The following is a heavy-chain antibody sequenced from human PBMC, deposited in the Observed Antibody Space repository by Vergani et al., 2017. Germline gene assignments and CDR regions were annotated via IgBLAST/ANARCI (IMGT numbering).Heavy chain of an antibody. D-gene: IGHD1-14*01. CDR1: GFTFINAW. J-gene: IGHJ5*02. CDR3: ARDLRLLYNRFDP. Sequence: EVQLVESGGGLVKPGGSLRLSCAASGFTFINAWMTWVRQAPGKGLEWVGRIKSKTDGGTTYYAAPVKGKFTISRDDSKNTLYLQMNSLKTEDTAVYYCARDLRLLYNRFDPWGQGTLVTVSS. V-gene: IGHV3-15*01. CDR2: IKSKTDGGTT.